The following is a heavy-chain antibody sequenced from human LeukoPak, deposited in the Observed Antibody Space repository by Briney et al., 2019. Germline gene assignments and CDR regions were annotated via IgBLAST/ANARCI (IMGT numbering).Heavy chain of an antibody. V-gene: IGHV3-23*01. CDR3: AKDSLPYYDSSGYYFFGSFDY. D-gene: IGHD3-22*01. Sequence: GGSLRLSCAASGFTFSSYGMSWVRQAPGKGLEWVSAISGSGGSTYYADSVKGRFTISRDNSKNTLYLQMNSLRAEDTAVYYCAKDSLPYYDSSGYYFFGSFDYWGQGTLVTVSS. CDR1: GFTFSSYG. CDR2: ISGSGGST. J-gene: IGHJ4*02.